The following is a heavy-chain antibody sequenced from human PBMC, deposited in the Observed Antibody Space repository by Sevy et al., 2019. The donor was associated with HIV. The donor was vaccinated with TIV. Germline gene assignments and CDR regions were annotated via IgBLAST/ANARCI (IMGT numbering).Heavy chain of an antibody. D-gene: IGHD2-2*02. J-gene: IGHJ4*02. CDR1: GFTFSGNW. Sequence: GGSLRLSCAASGFTFSGNWMSWVRQAPGKGLEWVADIKEDGSEKYYVDSVKGRFTISRDNAKKSLYLLMNNLRAEDTAVYYCARDAGYCSSTSCYRGDYFDYWGQGTLVTVSS. V-gene: IGHV3-7*01. CDR2: IKEDGSEK. CDR3: ARDAGYCSSTSCYRGDYFDY.